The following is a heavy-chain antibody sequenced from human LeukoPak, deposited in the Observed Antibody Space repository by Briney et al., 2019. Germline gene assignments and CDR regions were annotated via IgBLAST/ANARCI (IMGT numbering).Heavy chain of an antibody. V-gene: IGHV4-4*07. J-gene: IGHJ3*02. CDR2: IYTSGST. CDR3: ARGYSFLELGPTDAFDI. D-gene: IGHD3-3*01. CDR1: GGSISSYY. Sequence: SETLSLTCTVSGGSISSYYWSWIRQPAGKGLEWIGRIYTSGSTNSNPSLKSRVTMSVDTSKNQFSLKLSSVTAADTAVYYCARGYSFLELGPTDAFDIWGQGTMVTVSS.